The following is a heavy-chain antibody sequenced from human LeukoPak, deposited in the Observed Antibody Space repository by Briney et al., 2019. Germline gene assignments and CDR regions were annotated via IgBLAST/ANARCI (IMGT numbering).Heavy chain of an antibody. CDR1: GYTFTSYY. CDR2: INPSGGST. J-gene: IGHJ3*02. V-gene: IGHV1-46*01. Sequence: ASVKVSCKASGYTFTSYYMHWVRQAPGQGLECMGIINPSGGSTSYAQKFQGRVTMTRDTTTSTVYMELSSLRSEDTAVYYCARVGIRGAFDIWGQGTMVTVSS. D-gene: IGHD7-27*01. CDR3: ARVGIRGAFDI.